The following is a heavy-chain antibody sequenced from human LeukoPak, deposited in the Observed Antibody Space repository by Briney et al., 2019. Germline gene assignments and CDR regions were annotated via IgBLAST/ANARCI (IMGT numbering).Heavy chain of an antibody. V-gene: IGHV3-21*01. CDR1: TFTFSSYN. CDR2: ISSSGTYI. J-gene: IGHJ3*02. Sequence: PGGSLRLSCAASTFTFSSYNMNWVRQTPGKGLEWVPSISSSGTYIYYRDSVKGRFTISRDNAKNSLYLQMNSLRAEDTAVYYCARDSGYYYDSSGYPDGAFDIWGQGTMVTVSS. CDR3: ARDSGYYYDSSGYPDGAFDI. D-gene: IGHD3-22*01.